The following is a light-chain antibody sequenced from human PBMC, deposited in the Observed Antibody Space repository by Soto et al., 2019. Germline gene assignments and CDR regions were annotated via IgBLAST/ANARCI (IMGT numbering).Light chain of an antibody. J-gene: IGKJ1*01. CDR3: QKYNNWWT. V-gene: IGKV3-15*01. Sequence: EIVMTQSPATLSVSPGERATLSCRASQSVSSNLAWYQQKPGQAPRLLIYGASTRATGIPARFSGSGSGTEFTLTISSLQSEDFAVYYCQKYNNWWTFGQGTKVDIQ. CDR1: QSVSSN. CDR2: GAS.